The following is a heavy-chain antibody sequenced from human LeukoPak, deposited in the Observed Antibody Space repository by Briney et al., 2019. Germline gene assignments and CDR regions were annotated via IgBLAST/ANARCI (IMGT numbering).Heavy chain of an antibody. CDR3: ARRGDYDSSGHSFDY. J-gene: IGHJ4*02. CDR2: IYYSGST. Sequence: SETLSLTCTVSGYSISSGYYWGWIRQPPGKGLEWIGSIYYSGSTYYNPSLKSRVTISVDTSKNQFSLKLSSVTAADTAVYYCARRGDYDSSGHSFDYWGQGTLVTVSS. CDR1: GYSISSGYY. V-gene: IGHV4-38-2*02. D-gene: IGHD3-22*01.